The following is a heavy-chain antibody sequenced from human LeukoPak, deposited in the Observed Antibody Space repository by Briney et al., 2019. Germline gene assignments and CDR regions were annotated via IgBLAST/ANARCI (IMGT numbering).Heavy chain of an antibody. CDR1: GFTFTSSA. CDR2: IVVGSGNT. Sequence: SVNVSCKASGFTFTSSAMQWVRQARGQRLEWIGWIVVGSGNTNYAQKFQERVTITRDMSTSTAYMELSSLRAEDTAVYYCARAGASGYYGDAFDIWGQGTMVTVSS. CDR3: ARAGASGYYGDAFDI. J-gene: IGHJ3*02. V-gene: IGHV1-58*02. D-gene: IGHD3-22*01.